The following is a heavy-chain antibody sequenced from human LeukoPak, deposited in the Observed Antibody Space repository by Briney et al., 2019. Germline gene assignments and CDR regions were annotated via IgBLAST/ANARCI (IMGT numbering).Heavy chain of an antibody. V-gene: IGHV4-30-2*01. CDR3: ARVLPGGYERGSFDY. CDR1: GGSISSGGYY. D-gene: IGHD5-12*01. J-gene: IGHJ4*02. CDR2: IYHSGST. Sequence: SETLSLTCTVSGGSISSGGYYWSWIRQPPGKGLEWIGYIYHSGSTYYNPSLKSRVTISVDRSKNQFSLKLSSVTAADTAVYYCARVLPGGYERGSFDYWGQGTLVTVSS.